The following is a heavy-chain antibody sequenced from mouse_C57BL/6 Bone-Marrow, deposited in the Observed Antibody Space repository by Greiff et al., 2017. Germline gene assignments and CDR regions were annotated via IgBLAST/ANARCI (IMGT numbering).Heavy chain of an antibody. CDR2: IGPGSGST. J-gene: IGHJ4*01. Sequence: QVQLQQSGAELVKPGASVKISCKASGYTFTDYYINWVKQRPGQGLEWIGKIGPGSGSTYYNEKFKGKATLTADKSSSAAYMPLSSLTSEDSAVYFCAREVLLRARYAMDYWGQGTSVTVSS. V-gene: IGHV1-77*01. CDR1: GYTFTDYY. D-gene: IGHD1-1*01. CDR3: AREVLLRARYAMDY.